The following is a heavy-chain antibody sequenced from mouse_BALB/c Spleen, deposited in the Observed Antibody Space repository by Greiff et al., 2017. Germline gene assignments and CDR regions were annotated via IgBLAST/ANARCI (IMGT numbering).Heavy chain of an antibody. CDR2: ISYSGST. V-gene: IGHV3-8*02. CDR3: ARRGYYYGYDLYFDV. J-gene: IGHJ1*01. CDR1: GDSITSGY. D-gene: IGHD1-2*01. Sequence: EVQLQESGPSLVKPSQTLSLTCSVTGDSITSGYWNWIRKFPGNKLEYMGYISYSGSTYYNPSLKSRISITRDTSKNQYYLQLNSVTTEDTATYYCARRGYYYGYDLYFDVWGAGTTVTVSS.